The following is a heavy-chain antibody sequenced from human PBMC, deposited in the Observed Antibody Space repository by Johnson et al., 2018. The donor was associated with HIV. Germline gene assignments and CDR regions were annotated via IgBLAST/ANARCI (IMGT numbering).Heavy chain of an antibody. CDR1: GFIFSNYG. V-gene: IGHV3-30*03. CDR3: ARAGTSGSYAFDF. Sequence: QVQLVESGGGVVQPGRSLRLSCAASGFIFSNYGVHWVRQAPGKGLEWVAGMNYDGSEKYYADSVKGRFTISRDNSKNTLYLQMNSLRAEDTAVYYCARAGTSGSYAFDFWGQGTMVTVSS. J-gene: IGHJ3*01. D-gene: IGHD3-22*01. CDR2: MNYDGSEK.